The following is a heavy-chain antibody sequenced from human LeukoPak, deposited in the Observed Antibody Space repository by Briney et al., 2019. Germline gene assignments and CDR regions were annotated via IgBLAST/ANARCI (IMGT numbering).Heavy chain of an antibody. D-gene: IGHD3-22*01. CDR1: GFTFSRYW. CDR3: AKLTTTSYFDY. J-gene: IGHJ4*02. V-gene: IGHV3-23*01. CDR2: ISGSGDST. Sequence: GGSLRLSCAASGFTFSRYWMHWVRQAPGKGLEWVSGISGSGDSTSYADSVKGRFTISRDNSKNTLYLQMNSLRAEDTAVYYCAKLTTTSYFDYWGQGTLVTVSS.